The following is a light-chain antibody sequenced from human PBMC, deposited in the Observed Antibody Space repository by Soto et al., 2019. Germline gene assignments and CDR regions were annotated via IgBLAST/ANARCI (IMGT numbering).Light chain of an antibody. Sequence: QSALTQPASVSGSPGQSITISCTGTSSHVGGYKYVSWYQQHPDKAPKLIIFEVSNRPSGISSRFSGSKSGNTASLTISGLQAEDEADYDCASYTSSSTSVIFGRGTKLTVL. CDR2: EVS. CDR1: SSHVGGYKY. J-gene: IGLJ2*01. CDR3: ASYTSSSTSVI. V-gene: IGLV2-14*01.